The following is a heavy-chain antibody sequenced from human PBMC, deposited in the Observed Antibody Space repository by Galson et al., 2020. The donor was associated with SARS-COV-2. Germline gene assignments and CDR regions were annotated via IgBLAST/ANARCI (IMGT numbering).Heavy chain of an antibody. CDR2: IKSKYDGGTT. V-gene: IGHV3-15*01. CDR1: GFTFSNPW. D-gene: IGHD3-22*01. Sequence: GESLKISCATSGFTFSNPWMNWVRQAPGKGLEWVGRIKSKYDGGTTDYAAPVQGRFFISRDDSKNMVYLLMNSLKTEDTASYYCLTGGYFCDDWGQGTLVTVS. CDR3: LTGGYFCDD. J-gene: IGHJ4*02.